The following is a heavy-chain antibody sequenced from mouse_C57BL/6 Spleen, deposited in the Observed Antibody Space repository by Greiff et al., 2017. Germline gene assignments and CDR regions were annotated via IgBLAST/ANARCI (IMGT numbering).Heavy chain of an antibody. CDR3: ARGGITTVVAGPNAMDY. V-gene: IGHV1-81*01. J-gene: IGHJ4*01. Sequence: QVQLQQSGAELARPGASVKLSCKASGYTFTSSGISWVKQRTGQGLEWIGEIYPRSGNTYYNEKFKGKATLTADKSSSTAYMELRSLTSEDSAVYFCARGGITTVVAGPNAMDYWGQGTSVTVSS. CDR1: GYTFTSSG. D-gene: IGHD1-1*01. CDR2: IYPRSGNT.